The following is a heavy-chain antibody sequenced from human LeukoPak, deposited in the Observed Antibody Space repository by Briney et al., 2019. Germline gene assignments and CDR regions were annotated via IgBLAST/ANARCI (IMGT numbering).Heavy chain of an antibody. CDR1: GFTFSSYW. CDR3: ASSDFLSGSRFRDV. J-gene: IGHJ6*02. D-gene: IGHD3-3*01. Sequence: GGSLRLSCAASGFTFSSYWMSWVRQAPGKGLEWVANIKQDGSEKYYVDSVKGRFTISRDNAKNSLYLQMNSLRAEDTAVYYCASSDFLSGSRFRDVWGQGTTVTVSS. V-gene: IGHV3-7*01. CDR2: IKQDGSEK.